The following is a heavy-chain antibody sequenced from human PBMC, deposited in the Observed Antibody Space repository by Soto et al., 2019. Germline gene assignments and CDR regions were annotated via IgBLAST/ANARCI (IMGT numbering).Heavy chain of an antibody. CDR2: INPGGSST. J-gene: IGHJ4*02. V-gene: IGHV3-23*01. Sequence: GGSLRLSCAASGFTFSSYAMSWVRQAPGKGLEWVSTINPGGSSTYYADSVKGRFTISRDNSKNTLYLQMNSLRAEDTAIYYCAKGGSSWSRFDYWGQGTLVTVSS. D-gene: IGHD6-13*01. CDR1: GFTFSSYA. CDR3: AKGGSSWSRFDY.